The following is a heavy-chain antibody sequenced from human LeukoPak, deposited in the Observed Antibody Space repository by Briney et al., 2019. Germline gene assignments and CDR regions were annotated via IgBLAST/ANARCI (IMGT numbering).Heavy chain of an antibody. CDR1: SGSISTSNYY. CDR2: IFYSGST. D-gene: IGHD3-3*01. J-gene: IGHJ3*02. Sequence: PSETLSLTCTVSSGSISTSNYYWGWVRQPPGKALEWIGNIFYSGSTYYSPSLKSRVTISLDTSRNQFSLKLNSVTAADTAVYYCARVPLKRESGYRRALGVDIWGQGTMVTVSS. V-gene: IGHV4-39*07. CDR3: ARVPLKRESGYRRALGVDI.